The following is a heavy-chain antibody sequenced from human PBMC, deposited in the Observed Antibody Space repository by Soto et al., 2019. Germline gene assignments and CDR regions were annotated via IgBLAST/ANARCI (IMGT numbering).Heavy chain of an antibody. V-gene: IGHV3-48*02. J-gene: IGHJ4*02. CDR1: GFSVFTYS. CDR3: ARDRDAYCSKGICSGPYFDY. CDR2: ISDNSSVI. D-gene: IGHD2-8*01. Sequence: GGSLRLSCGASGFSVFTYSINWGRQAPGKGLEGTSYISDNSSVIYYADAVKGRFTISRDNAKNSLYLQMNSLRDEDTAVYYCARDRDAYCSKGICSGPYFDYWGQGTLVTAPQ.